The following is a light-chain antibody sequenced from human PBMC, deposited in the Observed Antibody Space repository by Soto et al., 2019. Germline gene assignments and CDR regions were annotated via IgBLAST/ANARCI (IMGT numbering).Light chain of an antibody. Sequence: SVLTEPPSVSGAPGQRVTISCTGSSSNIGAGYDVHWYQQLPGTAPKLLIYGNNNRPSGVPDRFSGSKSGSSPSLAITGLQAEDEADYYCQSYDNSLSGYVFGTGTKVTVL. J-gene: IGLJ1*01. CDR3: QSYDNSLSGYV. CDR1: SSNIGAGYD. CDR2: GNN. V-gene: IGLV1-40*01.